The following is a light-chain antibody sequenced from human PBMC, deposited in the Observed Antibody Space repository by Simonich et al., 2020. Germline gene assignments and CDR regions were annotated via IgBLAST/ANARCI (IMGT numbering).Light chain of an antibody. CDR2: YVR. J-gene: IGLJ1*01. Sequence: QSALTQPASVSGSPGQSIPISCTGTSSDVGGYNYVSWYQQHPGKAPKHIIYYVRKRPSGVSNRFSGSKSGNTDSLTISGLQAEDEADYYCSSYTSSSTYVFGTGTKVTVL. V-gene: IGLV2-14*01. CDR3: SSYTSSSTYV. CDR1: SSDVGGYNY.